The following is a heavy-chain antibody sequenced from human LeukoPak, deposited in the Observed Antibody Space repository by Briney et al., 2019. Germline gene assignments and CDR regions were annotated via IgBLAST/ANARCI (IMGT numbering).Heavy chain of an antibody. CDR1: GFTFNSFW. CDR2: INSDGIRT. D-gene: IGHD3-22*01. Sequence: GGSLRLSCAASGFTFNSFWMYWVRQVPGKGLLWVARINSDGIRTSHADSVQGRFTISRDNANNTLSLQMNSLRVEDTAVYYCARGGSGSGYHYYYYYMDVWGKGTTVTISS. J-gene: IGHJ6*03. CDR3: ARGGSGSGYHYYYYYMDV. V-gene: IGHV3-74*01.